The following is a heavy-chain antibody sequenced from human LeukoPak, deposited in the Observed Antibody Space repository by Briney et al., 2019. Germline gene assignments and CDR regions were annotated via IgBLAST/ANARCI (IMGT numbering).Heavy chain of an antibody. D-gene: IGHD5-24*01. J-gene: IGHJ6*02. V-gene: IGHV1-18*01. CDR2: ISAYNGNT. Sequence: ASVKVSCKASGYTFTSYGISWVRQAPGQGLEWMGWISAYNGNTNYAQKLQGRVTITTDTSTSTAYMELRSLRSDDTAVYYCARENGDGYNRYYYYGMDVWGQGTTVTVSS. CDR3: ARENGDGYNRYYYYGMDV. CDR1: GYTFTSYG.